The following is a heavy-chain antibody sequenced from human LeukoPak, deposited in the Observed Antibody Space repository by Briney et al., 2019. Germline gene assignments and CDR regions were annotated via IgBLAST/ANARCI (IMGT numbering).Heavy chain of an antibody. D-gene: IGHD3-10*01. Sequence: SETLSLTCTVSGGSISSDGYYWSWIRQHPGKGLEWIGYIYYSGSTYYNPSLKSRVTISVDTSKNQFSLKLSSVTAADTAVYYCARESPGAYFDYWGQGTLVTVSS. CDR1: GGSISSDGYY. J-gene: IGHJ4*02. CDR3: ARESPGAYFDY. CDR2: IYYSGST. V-gene: IGHV4-31*03.